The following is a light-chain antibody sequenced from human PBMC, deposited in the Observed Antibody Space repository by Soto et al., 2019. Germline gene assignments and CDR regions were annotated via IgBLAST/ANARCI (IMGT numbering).Light chain of an antibody. CDR1: QSVAKSY. V-gene: IGKV3-20*01. CDR2: DAS. CDR3: HQYADSPLT. J-gene: IGKJ4*01. Sequence: ETVLTQSPGTVSLSPGESATLSCRASQSVAKSYLAWFQHKPGQAPRLLIHDASSRATGIPDRFSGSGSGTDFTLTVSRLGPEDFAVYYCHQYADSPLTFGGGTKVEIK.